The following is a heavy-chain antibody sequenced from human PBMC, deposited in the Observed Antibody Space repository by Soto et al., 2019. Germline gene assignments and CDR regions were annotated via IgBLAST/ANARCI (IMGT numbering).Heavy chain of an antibody. CDR2: IYYSGST. D-gene: IGHD3-16*02. J-gene: IGHJ4*02. CDR3: ARASRALGYFDY. CDR1: GGSVSSGSYY. V-gene: IGHV4-61*01. Sequence: SETLSLTCTVSGGSVSSGSYYWSWIRQPPGKGLEWIGYIYYSGSTNYNPSLKSRVTISVDTSKNQFSLKLSSVTAADTAVYYCARASRALGYFDYWGQGTLVTVSS.